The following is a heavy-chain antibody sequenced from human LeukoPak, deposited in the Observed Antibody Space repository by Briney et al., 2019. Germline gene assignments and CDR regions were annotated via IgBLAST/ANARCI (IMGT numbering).Heavy chain of an antibody. J-gene: IGHJ4*02. CDR2: INHSGST. V-gene: IGHV4-34*01. Sequence: PSETLSLTCAVYGGSFSGYYWSWIRQPPGKGLEWLGEINHSGSTNYNPSLKSRVTISVDTSKNQFSLKLSSVTAADTAVYYCARGGRSSGWVDYWGQGTLVTVSS. D-gene: IGHD6-19*01. CDR1: GGSFSGYY. CDR3: ARGGRSSGWVDY.